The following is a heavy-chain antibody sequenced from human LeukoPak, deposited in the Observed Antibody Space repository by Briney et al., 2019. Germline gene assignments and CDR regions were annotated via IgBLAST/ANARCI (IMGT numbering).Heavy chain of an antibody. CDR2: IYPGDSDT. CDR1: GYNFTTYW. CDR3: ARSTEWFGELSP. J-gene: IGHJ5*02. Sequence: GESLKISCKTSGYNFTTYWIGWVRQMPGKGLEWVGIIYPGDSDTRYSPSFQGQVTISADKSITTAYLQWSSLKASDTAMYYCARSTEWFGELSPWGQGTLVTVSS. D-gene: IGHD3-10*01. V-gene: IGHV5-51*01.